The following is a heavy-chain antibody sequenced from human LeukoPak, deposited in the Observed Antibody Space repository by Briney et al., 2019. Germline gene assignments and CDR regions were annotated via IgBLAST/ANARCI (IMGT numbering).Heavy chain of an antibody. CDR1: GFTFDDYA. CDR3: AKGAWGGYSSSQTAFDY. J-gene: IGHJ4*02. CDR2: ISWNSGSI. D-gene: IGHD6-13*01. V-gene: IGHV3-9*03. Sequence: GGSLRLSCAASGFTFDDYAMHWVRQAPGKGLEWVSGISWNSGSIGYADSVKGRFTISRDNAKNSLYLQMNSLRAEDMALYYCAKGAWGGYSSSQTAFDYWGQGTLVTVSS.